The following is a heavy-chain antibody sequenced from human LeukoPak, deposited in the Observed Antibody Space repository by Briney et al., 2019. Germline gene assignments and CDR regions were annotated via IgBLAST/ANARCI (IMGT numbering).Heavy chain of an antibody. J-gene: IGHJ4*02. CDR3: ARALNTAMVYFDY. CDR2: IWYDGSNK. Sequence: PGRSLRLSCAASGFTFSSYGMHWVRQAPGKGLEGVAVIWYDGSNKYYADSVKGRFTISRDNSKNTLYLQMNSLRAEDTAVYYCARALNTAMVYFDYWGQGTLVTVSS. CDR1: GFTFSSYG. V-gene: IGHV3-33*01. D-gene: IGHD5-18*01.